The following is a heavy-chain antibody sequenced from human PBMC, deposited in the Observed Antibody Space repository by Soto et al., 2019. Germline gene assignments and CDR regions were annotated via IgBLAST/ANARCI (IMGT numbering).Heavy chain of an antibody. D-gene: IGHD3-22*01. V-gene: IGHV4-31*03. Sequence: QVQLQESGPGLVKPSQTLSLTCTVSGGSISSGGYYWSWIRQHPGKGLEWIGYIYYSGSTYYKPSLKSRVTISVDTSKNQFSLKLSSVTAADTAVYYCARGHHSRGYCFDYWGQGTLVTVSS. J-gene: IGHJ4*02. CDR2: IYYSGST. CDR1: GGSISSGGYY. CDR3: ARGHHSRGYCFDY.